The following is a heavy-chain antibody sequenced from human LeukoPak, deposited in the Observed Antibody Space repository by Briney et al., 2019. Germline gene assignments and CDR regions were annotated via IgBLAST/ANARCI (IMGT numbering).Heavy chain of an antibody. V-gene: IGHV3-33*06. J-gene: IGHJ4*02. Sequence: GGSLRLSCAASGFTFTSYGMHWVRQAPGKGPEWVAVIRYDGSKTYYADSVKGRFTISRDNSKNTLYLQMNSLRAEDTAVYYCAKGTRAGSRYFDYWGQGTLVTVSS. CDR3: AKGTRAGSRYFDY. CDR2: IRYDGSKT. CDR1: GFTFTSYG. D-gene: IGHD6-6*01.